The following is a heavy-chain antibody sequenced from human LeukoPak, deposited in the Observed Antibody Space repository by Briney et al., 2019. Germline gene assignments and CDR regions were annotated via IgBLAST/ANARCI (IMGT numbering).Heavy chain of an antibody. Sequence: GASVKVSCKASNYTFTSYGISWVRQAPGQGLEWMAWINAYNGDTNYAQKLQGRVTLTTDTSTSTAYMELRSLRSDDTAVYYCARVDMVRGVITGGVHWGQGTLVTVSS. V-gene: IGHV1-18*01. D-gene: IGHD3-10*01. CDR1: NYTFTSYG. CDR2: INAYNGDT. J-gene: IGHJ4*02. CDR3: ARVDMVRGVITGGVH.